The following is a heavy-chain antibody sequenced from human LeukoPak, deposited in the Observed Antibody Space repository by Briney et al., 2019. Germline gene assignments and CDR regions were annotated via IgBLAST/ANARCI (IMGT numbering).Heavy chain of an antibody. D-gene: IGHD2-15*01. CDR1: GFTFGDYA. V-gene: IGHV3-49*03. CDR2: IRSKAYGGTT. Sequence: GGSLRLSCTASGFTFGDYAMSWFRQAPGKGLEWVGLIRSKAYGGTTEYAASVKGRFTISRDDSKSIAYLQMNSLKTEDTAVYYCTRGGSGYCSGGSCYLLHYWGQGTLVTVSS. CDR3: TRGGSGYCSGGSCYLLHY. J-gene: IGHJ4*02.